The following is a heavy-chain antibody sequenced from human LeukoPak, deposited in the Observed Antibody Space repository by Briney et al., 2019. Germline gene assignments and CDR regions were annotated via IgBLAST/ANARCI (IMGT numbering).Heavy chain of an antibody. CDR1: GGSISSSSYY. CDR3: ASRTKGIPSSSSDY. V-gene: IGHV4-39*01. Sequence: SETLSLTCTVSGGSISSSSYYWGWIRQPPGKGLEWIGSIYYSGSTYYNPSLKSRVTISVDTSKNQFSLKLSSVTAADTAVYYCASRTKGIPSSSSDYWGQGTLVTVSS. J-gene: IGHJ4*02. CDR2: IYYSGST. D-gene: IGHD6-6*01.